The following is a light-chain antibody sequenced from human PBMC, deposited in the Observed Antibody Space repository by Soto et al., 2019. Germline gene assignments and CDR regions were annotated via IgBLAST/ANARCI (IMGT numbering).Light chain of an antibody. V-gene: IGKV3-15*01. CDR1: LRVSSN. CDR3: HQHNNYPPYT. J-gene: IGKJ2*01. Sequence: EIVMTQSPATLSVSPGERATLSCRASLRVSSNLAWYQQKPVQAPRLLIYGASTRAPGIPARCSGIGSGTEVTLTISSLQPEDFSVYYCHQHNNYPPYTFGQRTKLEIK. CDR2: GAS.